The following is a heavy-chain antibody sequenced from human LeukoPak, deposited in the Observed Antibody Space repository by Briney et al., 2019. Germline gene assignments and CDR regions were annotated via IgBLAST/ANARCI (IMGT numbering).Heavy chain of an antibody. CDR2: ISGSGGNT. CDR1: GFSFLSYG. Sequence: GGSLRLSCAASGFSFLSYGMHWVRQAPGKGLEWVSIISGSGGNTYYADSVKGRFTISRDNSKNTLFLQMNSLRAEDTAIYYCACDYYDSSAYYYWGQGTLVTVSS. J-gene: IGHJ4*02. V-gene: IGHV3-23*01. CDR3: ACDYYDSSAYYY. D-gene: IGHD3-22*01.